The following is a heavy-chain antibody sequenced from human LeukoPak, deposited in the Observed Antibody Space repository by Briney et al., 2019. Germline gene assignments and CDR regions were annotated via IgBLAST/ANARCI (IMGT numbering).Heavy chain of an antibody. Sequence: GGSLRLSCAASGFTFSGSAMHWVRQASGKGLEWLGRIRSKANSYATAYAASVKGRFTISRDDSKNTAYLQMNSLKTEDTAVYCCTRRTRGYSYGPPYFDYWGQGTLVTVSS. CDR1: GFTFSGSA. V-gene: IGHV3-73*01. J-gene: IGHJ4*02. CDR3: TRRTRGYSYGPPYFDY. D-gene: IGHD5-18*01. CDR2: IRSKANSYAT.